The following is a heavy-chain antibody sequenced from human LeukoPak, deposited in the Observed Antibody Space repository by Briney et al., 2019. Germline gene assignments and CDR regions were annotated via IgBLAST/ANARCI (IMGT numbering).Heavy chain of an antibody. CDR3: ARDKGGMVPFDY. Sequence: GGSLRLSCAASGFTFSSYAMSWVRQAPGKGLEWVSAISGSGGSTYYADSVKGRFTIARDDAKNSLYLQMNSLRAEDTAVYFCARDKGGMVPFDYWGQGTLVTVSS. CDR1: GFTFSSYA. D-gene: IGHD3-10*01. J-gene: IGHJ4*02. V-gene: IGHV3-23*01. CDR2: ISGSGGST.